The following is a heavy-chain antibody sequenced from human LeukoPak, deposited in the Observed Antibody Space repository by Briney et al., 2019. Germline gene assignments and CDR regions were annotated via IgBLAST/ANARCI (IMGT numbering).Heavy chain of an antibody. V-gene: IGHV4-59*01. CDR1: GGAIRRYY. CDR3: ATVAVIRVVTYLDY. J-gene: IGHJ4*02. CDR2: LFYSGST. Sequence: SETLSLTCTVPGGAIRRYYWSCIRQPPGKGLEWIAYLFYSGSTDYKPSLESRVTISVDSSKNLFSLKLRSVPAADTALYYCATVAVIRVVTYLDYWGQGTLVTVSS. D-gene: IGHD6-19*01.